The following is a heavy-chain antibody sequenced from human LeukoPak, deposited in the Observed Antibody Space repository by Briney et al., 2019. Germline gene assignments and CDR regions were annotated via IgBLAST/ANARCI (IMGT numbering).Heavy chain of an antibody. V-gene: IGHV3-49*04. J-gene: IGHJ4*02. CDR1: GFTFSSYG. Sequence: GGSLRLSCAASGFTFSSYGMSWVRQAPGKGLEWVGFIRSKAYGGTTEYAASVKGRFTISRDDSKSIAYLQMNSLKTEDTAVYYCTIEWELRHYFDYWGQGTLVTVSS. D-gene: IGHD1-26*01. CDR2: IRSKAYGGTT. CDR3: TIEWELRHYFDY.